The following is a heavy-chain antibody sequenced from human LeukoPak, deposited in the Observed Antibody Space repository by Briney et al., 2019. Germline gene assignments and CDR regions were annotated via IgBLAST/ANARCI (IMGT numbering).Heavy chain of an antibody. J-gene: IGHJ2*01. Sequence: SETLSLTCAVSGGSISSGGYSWSWIRQPPGKGLEWIGYIYHSGSTYYNPSLKSRVTISVDTSKNQFSLKLSSVTAADTAVYYCARVERESKVWYFDLWGRGTLVTVSS. V-gene: IGHV4-30-2*01. CDR2: IYHSGST. CDR3: ARVERESKVWYFDL. D-gene: IGHD3-3*01. CDR1: GGSISSGGYS.